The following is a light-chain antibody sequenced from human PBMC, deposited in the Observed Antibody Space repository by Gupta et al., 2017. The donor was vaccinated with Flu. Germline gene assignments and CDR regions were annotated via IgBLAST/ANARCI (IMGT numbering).Light chain of an antibody. CDR2: STS. J-gene: IGKJ2*01. CDR3: QQSFTIART. CDR1: QYISTY. V-gene: IGKV1-39*01. Sequence: DRVNITCRASQYISTYLNWYHQKPGRAPTLLIYSTSHLHRGVPSRFSGSGSGTNFSLTISSLQLEDFATYYCQQSFTIARTFGQGTKLEVK.